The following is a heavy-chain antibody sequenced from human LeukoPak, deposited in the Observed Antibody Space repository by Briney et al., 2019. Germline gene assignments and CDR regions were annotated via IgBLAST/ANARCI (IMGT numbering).Heavy chain of an antibody. CDR3: ARDQRKYCSKTSCYVYDI. J-gene: IGHJ3*02. V-gene: IGHV3-23*01. Sequence: PGGSLRLSCAASGFTFSSYAMSWVRQAPGKGLEWVSSISGGAASTDYVDSVKGRFTISRDNSKNTLYLQMNSLRAEDTAVYYCARDQRKYCSKTSCYVYDIWGQGTVVTVSA. CDR2: ISGGAAST. CDR1: GFTFSSYA. D-gene: IGHD2-2*01.